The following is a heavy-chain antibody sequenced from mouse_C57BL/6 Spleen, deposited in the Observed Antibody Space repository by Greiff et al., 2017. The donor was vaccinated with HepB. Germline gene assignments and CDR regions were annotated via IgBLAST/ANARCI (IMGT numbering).Heavy chain of an antibody. CDR3: ARFTTVGADY. D-gene: IGHD1-1*01. Sequence: EVQLQQSGPELVKPGASVKISCKASGYTFTDYYMNWVKQSHGKGLEWIGDINPNNGGTSYNQKFKGKATLTVDKSSSTAYMELRSLRSEDSAVYYCARFTTVGADYWGQSTTLTVSS. J-gene: IGHJ2*01. V-gene: IGHV1-26*01. CDR2: INPNNGGT. CDR1: GYTFTDYY.